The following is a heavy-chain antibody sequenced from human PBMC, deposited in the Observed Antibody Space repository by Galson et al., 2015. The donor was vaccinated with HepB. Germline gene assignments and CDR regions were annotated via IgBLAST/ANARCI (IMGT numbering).Heavy chain of an antibody. CDR3: TRGDHSGYCVTTTCYQ. V-gene: IGHV3-53*01. Sequence: LRLSCAASGFNVGSSYMSWVRQAPGKGLEWVSVIYAGGFTYYADSVQGRFTISRDNSKNTLYLQMNTLRAGDTAVNYCTRGDHSGYCVTTTCYQWGQGTLVAVTS. CDR1: GFNVGSSY. J-gene: IGHJ4*02. D-gene: IGHD2-2*01. CDR2: IYAGGFT.